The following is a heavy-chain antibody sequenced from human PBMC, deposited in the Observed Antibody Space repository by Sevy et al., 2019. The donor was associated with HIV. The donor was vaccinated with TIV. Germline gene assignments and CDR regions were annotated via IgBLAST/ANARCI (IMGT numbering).Heavy chain of an antibody. J-gene: IGHJ5*02. CDR1: GFALSSYS. CDR2: SSGSTNTI. V-gene: IGHV3-48*02. Sequence: GGSLRLSCAASGFALSSYSMNWVRQAPGKGLEWVSYSSGSTNTIYYADSVKGRFTISRDNAKNSLYLQMNSLRDEDTAIYYCARVGYCSTSSCQHYNWFDPWGQRTLVTVSS. D-gene: IGHD2-2*01. CDR3: ARVGYCSTSSCQHYNWFDP.